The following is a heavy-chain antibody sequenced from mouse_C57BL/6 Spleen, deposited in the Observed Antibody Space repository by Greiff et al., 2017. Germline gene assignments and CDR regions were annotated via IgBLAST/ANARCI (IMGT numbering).Heavy chain of an antibody. J-gene: IGHJ4*01. CDR1: GYTFTSYW. Sequence: QVQLQQSGAELVKPGASVKLSCKASGYTFTSYWMHWVKQRPGRGLEWIGRIDPNSGGTKYNEKFKSKATLTVDKPSSTAYMQLSSLTSEDSAVYYCARDYGSSRYYAMDYWGQGTSVTGSS. CDR3: ARDYGSSRYYAMDY. D-gene: IGHD1-1*01. V-gene: IGHV1-72*01. CDR2: IDPNSGGT.